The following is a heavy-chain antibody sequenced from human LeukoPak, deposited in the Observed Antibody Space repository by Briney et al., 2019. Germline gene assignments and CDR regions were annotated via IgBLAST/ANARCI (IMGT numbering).Heavy chain of an antibody. CDR1: GITLSSYS. CDR2: ISSSSNTI. CDR3: VKNDGWFHLAQ. J-gene: IGHJ4*02. Sequence: PGGSLRLSCAASGITLSSYSMNWVRQAPGKGLEWVSYISSSSNTIYYADSVKGRFTISRDNARNSLYLQMNSLRVEDTAVYYCVKNDGWFHLAQWGQGTLVTVSS. D-gene: IGHD6-19*01. V-gene: IGHV3-48*01.